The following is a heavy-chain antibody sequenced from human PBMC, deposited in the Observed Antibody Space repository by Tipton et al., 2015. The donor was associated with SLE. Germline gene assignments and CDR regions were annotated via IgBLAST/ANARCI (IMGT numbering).Heavy chain of an antibody. D-gene: IGHD5-12*01. CDR3: ARGRGLYSGYDPRKVFDY. Sequence: TLSLTCTVSGGSISSSSYYWGWIRQPPGKGLEWFGSIYYSGSTYYNPYLKSRVTISVDTSKNQFSLRLSSVTAADTAVYYCARGRGLYSGYDPRKVFDYWGQGTLVTVSS. J-gene: IGHJ4*02. CDR2: IYYSGST. CDR1: GGSISSSSYY. V-gene: IGHV4-39*01.